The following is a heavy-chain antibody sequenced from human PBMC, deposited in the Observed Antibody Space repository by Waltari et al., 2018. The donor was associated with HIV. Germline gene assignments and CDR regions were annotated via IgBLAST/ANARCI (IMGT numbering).Heavy chain of an antibody. CDR1: GFTFGDYA. V-gene: IGHV3-49*04. CDR2: IRSKAYGGTK. CDR3: TRTHEGDSSGYYHWYFDY. Sequence: EVQLVESGGGLVQPGRSLRLSCTASGFTFGDYAMSWVRQAPGKGLEWVGFIRSKAYGGTKEYAASVKGRFTISRDDSKSIAYLQMNSLKTEDTAVYYCTRTHEGDSSGYYHWYFDYWGQGTLVTVSS. J-gene: IGHJ4*02. D-gene: IGHD3-22*01.